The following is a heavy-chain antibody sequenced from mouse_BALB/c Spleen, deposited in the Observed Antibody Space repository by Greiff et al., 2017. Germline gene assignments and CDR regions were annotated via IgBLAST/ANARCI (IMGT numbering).Heavy chain of an antibody. CDR3: ARTYYRYGYWYFDV. CDR1: GYTFTDYN. Sequence: EVMLQQSGPELVKPGASVRISCKASGYTFTDYNMDWVKQSHGKSLEWIGDINPNYDSTSYNQKFKGKATLTVDKSSSTAYMELRSLTSEDTAVYYCARTYYRYGYWYFDVWGAGTTVTVSS. CDR2: INPNYDST. D-gene: IGHD2-14*01. J-gene: IGHJ1*01. V-gene: IGHV1-18*01.